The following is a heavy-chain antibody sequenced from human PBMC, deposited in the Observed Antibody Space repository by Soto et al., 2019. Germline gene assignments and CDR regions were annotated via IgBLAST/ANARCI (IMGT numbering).Heavy chain of an antibody. CDR1: GGSVSSGSYY. D-gene: IGHD7-27*01. J-gene: IGHJ3*02. Sequence: QVQLQESGPGLVKPSETLSLTCTVSGGSVSSGSYYWSWIRQPPGKGLEWIGYIYYSGSTNYNPSLTSRVTISVDTSKNQFSLKLSSVTAADTAVYYCARVWVLNVAFDIWGQGTMVTVSS. CDR3: ARVWVLNVAFDI. V-gene: IGHV4-61*01. CDR2: IYYSGST.